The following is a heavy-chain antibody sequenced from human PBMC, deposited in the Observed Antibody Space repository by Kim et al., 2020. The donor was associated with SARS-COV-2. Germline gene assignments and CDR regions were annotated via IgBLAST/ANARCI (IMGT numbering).Heavy chain of an antibody. CDR2: ISWDGGST. D-gene: IGHD3-10*01. Sequence: GGSLRLSCAASGFTFDDYTMHWVRQAPGKGLEWVSLISWDGGSTYYADSVKGRFTISRDNSKNSLYLQMNSLRTEDTALYYCAVGELLSFDYWGQGTLVTVSS. J-gene: IGHJ4*02. CDR3: AVGELLSFDY. CDR1: GFTFDDYT. V-gene: IGHV3-43*01.